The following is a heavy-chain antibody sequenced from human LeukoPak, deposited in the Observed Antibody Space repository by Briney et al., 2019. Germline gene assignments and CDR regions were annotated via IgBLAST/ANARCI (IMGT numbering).Heavy chain of an antibody. Sequence: GSLRLSCAASGFTFSNAWMCRVRQAPGKGLEWVGRIKSKTDGGTTDYAAPVKGRFTISRDDSKNTLYLQMNSLKTEDTAVYYCTTDGYSSSWSLDYWGQGTLVTVSS. V-gene: IGHV3-15*01. CDR1: GFTFSNAW. J-gene: IGHJ4*02. D-gene: IGHD6-13*01. CDR3: TTDGYSSSWSLDY. CDR2: IKSKTDGGTT.